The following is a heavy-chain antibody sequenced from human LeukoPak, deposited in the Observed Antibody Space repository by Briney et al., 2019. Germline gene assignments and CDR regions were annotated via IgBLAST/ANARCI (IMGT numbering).Heavy chain of an antibody. V-gene: IGHV4-61*02. D-gene: IGHD3-9*01. CDR3: AKVRGGLRYFDWSTIPPFDDY. CDR2: IYASGST. J-gene: IGHJ4*02. Sequence: PSQTLSLTCTLSGGSISSGSYDWTWLPQPGGKGLEWIVRIYASGSTNYNPSLKSRVTVSVDSSKNQFSLKLSSVTDPDTAVDYCAKVRGGLRYFDWSTIPPFDDYWGQGTLVTVSS. CDR1: GGSISSGSYD.